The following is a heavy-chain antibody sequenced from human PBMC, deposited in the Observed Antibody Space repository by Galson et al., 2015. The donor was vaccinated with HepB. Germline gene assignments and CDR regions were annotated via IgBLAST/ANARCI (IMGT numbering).Heavy chain of an antibody. CDR1: GFTFDDYA. CDR2: ISWNSGSI. D-gene: IGHD3-22*01. CDR3: AKVLYDSSGYSGFDY. Sequence: SLRLSCAASGFTFDDYAMHWVRQAPGKGLEWVSGISWNSGSIGYADSVKGRFTISRDNAKNSLYLQMNSLRAEDTALYYCAKVLYDSSGYSGFDYWGQGTLVTVSS. V-gene: IGHV3-9*01. J-gene: IGHJ4*02.